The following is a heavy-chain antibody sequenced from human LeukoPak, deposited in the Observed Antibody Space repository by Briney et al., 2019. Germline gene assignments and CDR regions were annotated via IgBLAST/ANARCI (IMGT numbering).Heavy chain of an antibody. CDR1: GSSFTSYW. D-gene: IGHD5-18*01. Sequence: LQISCKGSGSSFTSYWIGWVRQLPGKGLEWMGIINLGDSDTTYSPSVQGQVTISADKSISTAYLQWSSLKASDTAMYYCARHGGRGYRFDYDYWGQGILVTVSS. J-gene: IGHJ4*02. CDR2: INLGDSDT. CDR3: ARHGGRGYRFDYDY. V-gene: IGHV5-51*01.